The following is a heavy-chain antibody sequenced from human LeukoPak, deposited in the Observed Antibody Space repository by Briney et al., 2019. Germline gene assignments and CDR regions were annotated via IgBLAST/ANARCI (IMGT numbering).Heavy chain of an antibody. V-gene: IGHV3-7*05. CDR2: IKEDGREK. D-gene: IGHD7-27*01. J-gene: IGHJ4*02. CDR3: ARNWGWFDY. Sequence: GGSLRLSCVASGFXFSNYWINWVRQAPGKGLEWVANIKEDGREKYYMDSVKGRFTIFRDNAKNSLYLQMNSLRAEDTAVYHCARNWGWFDYWGQGILVTVSS. CDR1: GFXFSNYW.